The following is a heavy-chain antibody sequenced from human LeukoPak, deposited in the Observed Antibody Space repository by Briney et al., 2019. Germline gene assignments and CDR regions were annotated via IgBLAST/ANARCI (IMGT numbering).Heavy chain of an antibody. CDR1: GGSISSSSYY. CDR2: IYYSGST. Sequence: SETLSLTCTVSGGSISSSSYYWGWIRQPPGKGLEWIGSIYYSGSTYYNPSLKSRVTISVDTSKNQFSLKLSSVTAADTAVYYCARARYSSSRRGPYYYYMDVWGKGTTVTVSS. J-gene: IGHJ6*03. CDR3: ARARYSSSRRGPYYYYMDV. D-gene: IGHD6-6*01. V-gene: IGHV4-39*01.